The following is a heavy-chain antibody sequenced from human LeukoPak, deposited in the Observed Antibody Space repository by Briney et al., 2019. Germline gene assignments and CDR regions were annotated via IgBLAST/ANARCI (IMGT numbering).Heavy chain of an antibody. Sequence: KSSETLSLTCTVSGGIISSHYWSWIRQPPGKGLEWIGNIYYSGSTNYNPSLKSRVTISVDTSKNQFSLKLSSVTAADTAVYYCARVGEYCSSTSCYDIFDYWGQGTLVTVSS. CDR2: IYYSGST. CDR3: ARVGEYCSSTSCYDIFDY. J-gene: IGHJ4*02. V-gene: IGHV4-59*11. CDR1: GGIISSHY. D-gene: IGHD2-2*01.